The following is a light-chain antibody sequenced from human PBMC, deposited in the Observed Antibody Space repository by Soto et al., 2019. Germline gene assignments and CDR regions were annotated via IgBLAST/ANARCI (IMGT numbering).Light chain of an antibody. CDR3: QQYGIATYT. Sequence: EILLTQSPGTLSLSPGERATLSCRALQSVASRYLAWYQQKPGQAPRVLIYGASVRATDVPDRFSGSVSGTDFTLTISRLEPEDFAVYYCQQYGIATYTFGQGTKLEIK. V-gene: IGKV3-20*01. CDR2: GAS. J-gene: IGKJ2*01. CDR1: QSVASRY.